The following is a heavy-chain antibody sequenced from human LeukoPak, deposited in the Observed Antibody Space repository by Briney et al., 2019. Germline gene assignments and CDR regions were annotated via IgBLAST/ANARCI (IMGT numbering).Heavy chain of an antibody. Sequence: SETLSLTCTVSGGSISSSSYYWGWIRQPPGKGLEWIGSIYYSGSTNYNPSLKSRVTISVDTSKNQFSLKLSSVTAADTAVYYCARGHLDYSNFLDYWGQGTLVTVSS. CDR3: ARGHLDYSNFLDY. CDR2: IYYSGST. D-gene: IGHD4-11*01. V-gene: IGHV4-39*07. CDR1: GGSISSSSYY. J-gene: IGHJ4*02.